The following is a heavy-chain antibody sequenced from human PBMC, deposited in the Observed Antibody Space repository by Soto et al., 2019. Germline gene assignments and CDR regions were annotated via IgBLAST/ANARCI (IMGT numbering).Heavy chain of an antibody. J-gene: IGHJ6*02. CDR2: IYYSGST. Sequence: SQTLSLTCTFSVGYISHGGYYWTWIRHHKGKGLEWIGYIYYSGSTYYNPSLKSRVTISVDTSKNQFSLKLTSVTAADTAVYYCARDVTDFWSGHEGMDVWGQGTTVTVSS. D-gene: IGHD3-3*01. V-gene: IGHV4-31*03. CDR3: ARDVTDFWSGHEGMDV. CDR1: VGYISHGGYY.